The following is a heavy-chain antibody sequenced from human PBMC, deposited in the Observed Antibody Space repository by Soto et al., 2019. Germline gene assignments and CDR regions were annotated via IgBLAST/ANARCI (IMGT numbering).Heavy chain of an antibody. Sequence: SETLSLTCTVSCGSISSYYWSWIRQPPGKGLEWIGYIYYSGSTNYNPSLKSRVTISVDTSKNQFSLKLSSVTAADTAVYYCARLGDAYYGSGSYPYYYYYMDVWGKGTTVTVSS. CDR1: CGSISSYY. V-gene: IGHV4-59*08. CDR3: ARLGDAYYGSGSYPYYYYYMDV. CDR2: IYYSGST. D-gene: IGHD3-10*01. J-gene: IGHJ6*03.